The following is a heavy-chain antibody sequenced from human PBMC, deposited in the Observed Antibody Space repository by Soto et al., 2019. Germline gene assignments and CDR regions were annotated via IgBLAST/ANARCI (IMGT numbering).Heavy chain of an antibody. D-gene: IGHD5-18*01. CDR1: GGSITSANW. CDR3: AIGGTAMAGNNWFDP. V-gene: IGHV4-4*02. CDR2: ISHSGIT. J-gene: IGHJ5*02. Sequence: SETLSLTCAVSGGSITSANWWTWVRQPPGGGLEWIGEISHSGITNYKASLKSRVTMSVDKTKNDVSLKLTSVTAADTAVYYCAIGGTAMAGNNWFDPWGQGTLVTVSS.